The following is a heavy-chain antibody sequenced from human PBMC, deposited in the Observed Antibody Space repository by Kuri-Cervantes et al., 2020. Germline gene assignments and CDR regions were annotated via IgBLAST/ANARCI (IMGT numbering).Heavy chain of an antibody. D-gene: IGHD3-22*01. Sequence: SETLSLTCTVSGGSISHYYWIWIRQPAGKGPEWIGRIYSTGSTNYDPLFKSRVTISIDKSNSQFSLRLTSVTAADTAVYYCARSLEYFSESSADPFDYWGRGTLVTVSS. J-gene: IGHJ4*02. CDR1: GGSISHYY. CDR3: ARSLEYFSESSADPFDY. CDR2: IYSTGST. V-gene: IGHV4-4*07.